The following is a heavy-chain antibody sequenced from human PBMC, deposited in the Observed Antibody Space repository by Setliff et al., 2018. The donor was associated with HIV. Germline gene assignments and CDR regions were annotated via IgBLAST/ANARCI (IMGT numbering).Heavy chain of an antibody. V-gene: IGHV1-69*13. Sequence: SVKVSCKASGGTFSSYAISWVRQAPGQGLEWMGGIIPIFGTANYAQKFQGRVTITADESTSTAYMELSSLRSEDTAVYYCARDLRITMIAGAFVIWGQGTMVTVS. CDR1: GGTFSSYA. J-gene: IGHJ3*02. CDR2: IIPIFGTA. CDR3: ARDLRITMIAGAFVI. D-gene: IGHD3-22*01.